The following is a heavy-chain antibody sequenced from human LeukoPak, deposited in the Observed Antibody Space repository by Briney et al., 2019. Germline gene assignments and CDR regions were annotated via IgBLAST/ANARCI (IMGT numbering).Heavy chain of an antibody. J-gene: IGHJ6*02. CDR1: GGSISSSSYY. CDR3: ARDVATGYYYDMDV. CDR2: IYYSGST. D-gene: IGHD1-1*01. Sequence: SETLSLTCTVSGGSISSSSYYWGWIRQPPGKGLGWIGSIYYSGSTYYNPSLESRVTISVDTSKNQFSLNLSSVTAADTAIYYCARDVATGYYYDMDVWGQGTTVTVSS. V-gene: IGHV4-39*07.